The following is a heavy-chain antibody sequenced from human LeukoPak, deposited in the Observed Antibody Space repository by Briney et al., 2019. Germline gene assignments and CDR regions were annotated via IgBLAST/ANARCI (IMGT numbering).Heavy chain of an antibody. CDR2: ISGSGGRA. D-gene: IGHD2-2*01. CDR1: GFTFSSYD. J-gene: IGHJ1*01. V-gene: IGHV3-23*01. Sequence: GGSLRLSCAASGFTFSSYDMSWVRQAPGKGLEWVSAISGSGGRAYYADSVKGRFTISRDNSKNTLYLQMNSLRAEDTAVYYCAKEIADPYCSSTSCPLQHWGKGTLVTVSS. CDR3: AKEIADPYCSSTSCPLQH.